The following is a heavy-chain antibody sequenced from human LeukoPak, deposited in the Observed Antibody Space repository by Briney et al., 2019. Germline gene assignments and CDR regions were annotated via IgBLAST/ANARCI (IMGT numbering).Heavy chain of an antibody. Sequence: ASVKVSCKSSGYTFTSYDINWVRQATGQGLEWMGWMNPNSGNTGYAQKFQGRVTMTRNTSISTAYMELSSLRSEDTAVYYCARGRDIVVVPAAPVEWFDPWGQGTLVTVSS. CDR3: ARGRDIVVVPAAPVEWFDP. J-gene: IGHJ5*02. CDR1: GYTFTSYD. D-gene: IGHD2-2*01. V-gene: IGHV1-8*01. CDR2: MNPNSGNT.